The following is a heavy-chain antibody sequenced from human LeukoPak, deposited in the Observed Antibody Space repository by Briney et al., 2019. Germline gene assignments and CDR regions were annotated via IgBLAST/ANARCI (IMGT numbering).Heavy chain of an antibody. Sequence: ASVKVSCKASGYTFTDYYMHWVRQAPGQGLEWMGWINPNSGGTNYAQKFQGRVTMTRDTSISTAYMELSRLRSDGTAVYYCARDLWGPYYYDSSGYQETDYWGQGTLVTVSS. CDR1: GYTFTDYY. D-gene: IGHD3-22*01. V-gene: IGHV1-2*02. J-gene: IGHJ4*02. CDR2: INPNSGGT. CDR3: ARDLWGPYYYDSSGYQETDY.